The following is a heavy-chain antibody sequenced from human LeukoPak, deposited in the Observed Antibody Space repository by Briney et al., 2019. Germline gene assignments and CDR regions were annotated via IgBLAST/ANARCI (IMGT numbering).Heavy chain of an antibody. J-gene: IGHJ4*02. D-gene: IGHD1-26*01. V-gene: IGHV3-7*03. CDR3: AKDVGKWESLHFFDY. Sequence: GGSLRLSCAASGFTFSSYWMSWVRQAPGKGLEWVANIKQDGSEKYYVDSVKGRFTISRDDSRNTLYLQMNSLRGDDTAVYYCAKDVGKWESLHFFDYWGQGALVTVSS. CDR1: GFTFSSYW. CDR2: IKQDGSEK.